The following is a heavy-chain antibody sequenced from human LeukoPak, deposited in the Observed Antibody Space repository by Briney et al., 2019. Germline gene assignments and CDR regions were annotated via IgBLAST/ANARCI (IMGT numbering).Heavy chain of an antibody. CDR2: IYYSGST. Sequence: SQTLSLTCTVSGGSISSGGYYWSWIRQHPGKGLEWIGYIYYSGSTYYNPSLKNRVTISVDTSKNQFSLKLSSVTAADTAVYYCARGSDGSGSYPPWFDPWGQGTPVTVSS. CDR1: GGSISSGGYY. D-gene: IGHD3-10*01. J-gene: IGHJ5*02. V-gene: IGHV4-31*03. CDR3: ARGSDGSGSYPPWFDP.